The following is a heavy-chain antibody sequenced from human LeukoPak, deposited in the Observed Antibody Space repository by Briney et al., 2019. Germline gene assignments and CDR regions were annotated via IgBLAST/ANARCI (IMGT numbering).Heavy chain of an antibody. D-gene: IGHD6-13*01. CDR2: ITGTSGRT. V-gene: IGHV3-23*01. Sequence: GGSLRLSCEVSGLIFSNFAMAWVRQAPGKGLEWVSLITGTSGRTYYAASVKVRFTISRDNSKNTVYLQMDNLRAEDTALYYCAKDHVNAGRLDYWGQGTPVTVSS. CDR3: AKDHVNAGRLDY. J-gene: IGHJ4*02. CDR1: GLIFSNFA.